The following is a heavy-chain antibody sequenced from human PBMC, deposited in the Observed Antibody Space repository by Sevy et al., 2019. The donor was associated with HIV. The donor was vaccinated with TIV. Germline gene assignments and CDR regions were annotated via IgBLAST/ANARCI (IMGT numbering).Heavy chain of an antibody. V-gene: IGHV4-38-2*01. D-gene: IGHD6-19*01. CDR1: GYSISSGYY. J-gene: IGHJ4*02. Sequence: SETLSLTCAVSGYSISSGYYWGWIRQPPGKGLEWIGSIYHSGSTYYNPSLKSRVTISVDTSKNQFSLKLGSVTAADTAVYYCASLESGWSGRPFDYWGQGTLVTVSS. CDR3: ASLESGWSGRPFDY. CDR2: IYHSGST.